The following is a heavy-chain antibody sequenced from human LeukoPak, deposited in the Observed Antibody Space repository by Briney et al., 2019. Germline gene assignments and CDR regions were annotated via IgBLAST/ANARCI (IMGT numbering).Heavy chain of an antibody. V-gene: IGHV4-39*01. CDR3: ARHVLGDGLPDYDISTGYYLGYWFDP. J-gene: IGHJ5*02. Sequence: NTSETLSLTCTVSGGSISSSSYYWGWIRQPPGKGLEWIGSIYYSGSTYYNPSLKSRVTISVDTSKNQFSLKLSSVTAADTAVYYCARHVLGDGLPDYDISTGYYLGYWFDPWGQGTLVTVSS. D-gene: IGHD3-9*01. CDR1: GGSISSSSYY. CDR2: IYYSGST.